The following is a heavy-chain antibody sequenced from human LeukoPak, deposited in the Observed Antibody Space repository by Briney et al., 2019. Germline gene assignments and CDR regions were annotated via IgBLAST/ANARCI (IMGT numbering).Heavy chain of an antibody. D-gene: IGHD3-10*01. Sequence: GSLRLSCAASGFTFSNYAMSWLRQPPGKGLEWIGGINHSGRTNYNATLKSRATISVDTSKTQFSLRLSSLTAADTAVYYCARADYGFDPEGFDYWGQGILVTVSS. CDR2: INHSGRT. CDR1: GFTFSNYA. CDR3: ARADYGFDPEGFDY. V-gene: IGHV4-34*01. J-gene: IGHJ4*02.